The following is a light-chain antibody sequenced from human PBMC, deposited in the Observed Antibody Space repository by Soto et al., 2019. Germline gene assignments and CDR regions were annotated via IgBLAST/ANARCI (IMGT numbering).Light chain of an antibody. V-gene: IGKV3-11*01. J-gene: IGKJ4*01. CDR3: QQRFSSPPT. CDR2: DTS. CDR1: QSVSRY. Sequence: EIGLTQSPATLSLSPGDRATLSCRASQSVSRYLAWYQQKPGQAPRLLIHDTSTRATGVPDTFSGSGSGTEFTLTISSLEPEDSAMYYCQQRFSSPPTFGGGTHVEIK.